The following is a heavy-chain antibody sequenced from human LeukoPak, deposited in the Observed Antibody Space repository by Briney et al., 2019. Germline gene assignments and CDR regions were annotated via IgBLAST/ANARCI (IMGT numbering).Heavy chain of an antibody. D-gene: IGHD3-10*02. CDR3: AELGITMIGGV. CDR1: GFTFSSYA. Sequence: GGSQRLSCAASGFTFSSYAMSWVRQAPGKGLEWVSVISGSGGSTYYADSVKGRFTISRDNAKNSLYLQMNSLRAEDTAVYYCAELGITMIGGVWGKGTTVTISS. CDR2: ISGSGGST. V-gene: IGHV3-23*01. J-gene: IGHJ6*04.